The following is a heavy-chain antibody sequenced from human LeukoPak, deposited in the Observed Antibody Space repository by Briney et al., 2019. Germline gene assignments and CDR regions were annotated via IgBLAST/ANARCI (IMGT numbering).Heavy chain of an antibody. CDR3: ARDCRNNYSYHDAFDI. Sequence: SETLSLTCTVSGGSISSSNWWSWVRQPPGKGLEWIGEIYHSGSTNYNPSLKSRVTISVDKSRNQFSLKLSSVTAADTAVYYCARDCRNNYSYHDAFDIWGQGTMVTVSS. D-gene: IGHD2-15*01. CDR2: IYHSGST. J-gene: IGHJ3*02. CDR1: GGSISSSNW. V-gene: IGHV4-4*02.